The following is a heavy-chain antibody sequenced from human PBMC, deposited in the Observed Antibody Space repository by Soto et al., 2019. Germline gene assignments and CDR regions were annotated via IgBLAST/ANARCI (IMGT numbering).Heavy chain of an antibody. D-gene: IGHD6-6*01. CDR3: ARVSLEYSRWFDP. Sequence: SETLSLTCTVSGGSISSYYWSWIRQPPGKGLEWIGYIYYSGSTNYNPSLKSRVAISVDTSKNQFSLKLSSVTAADTAVYYCARVSLEYSRWFDPWGQGTLVTVSS. V-gene: IGHV4-59*01. CDR2: IYYSGST. CDR1: GGSISSYY. J-gene: IGHJ5*02.